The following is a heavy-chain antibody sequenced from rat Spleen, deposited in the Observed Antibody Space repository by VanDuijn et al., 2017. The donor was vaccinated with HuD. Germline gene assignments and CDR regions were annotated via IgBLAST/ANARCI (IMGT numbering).Heavy chain of an antibody. J-gene: IGHJ3*01. Sequence: EVQLVESGGGLVQPGRSLKLSCAASGFTFSNYGMAWVRQAPTKGLEWVATISYDGSSTYYRDSVKGRFTISRDNAKSTLYLQMDSLRSEDTATYYCARLGEGFAYWGQGTLVTVSS. CDR2: ISYDGSST. CDR3: ARLGEGFAY. V-gene: IGHV5-29*01. D-gene: IGHD1-11*01. CDR1: GFTFSNYG.